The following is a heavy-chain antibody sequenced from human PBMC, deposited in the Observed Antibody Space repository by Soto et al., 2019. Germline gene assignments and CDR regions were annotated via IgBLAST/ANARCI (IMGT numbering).Heavy chain of an antibody. J-gene: IGHJ3*01. D-gene: IGHD4-17*01. CDR3: ARENDPYGFDL. Sequence: QVQLVQSGATQEKPGASVKVSCEAFGYSFDSYAYSWVRQAPGQGLEGMGRIGSGDTNYAQKLRGRVTMTTDTSTNTAYMELRSLSSDVTALYYCARENDPYGFDLWGQGTMVTVSS. CDR2: IGSGDT. V-gene: IGHV1-18*01. CDR1: GYSFDSYA.